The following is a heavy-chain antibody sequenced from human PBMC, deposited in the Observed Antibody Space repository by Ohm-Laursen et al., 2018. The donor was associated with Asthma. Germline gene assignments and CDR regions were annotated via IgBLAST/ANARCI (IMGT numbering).Heavy chain of an antibody. CDR1: GFTFSSYG. D-gene: IGHD1-26*01. J-gene: IGHJ4*02. Sequence: SLRLSCSASGFTFSSYGMHWVRQAPGKGLEWVAVISYDGSNKYYADSVKGRFTISRDNSKNTLYLQMNSLRAEDTAVYYCAKDSGTSELLPDYWGQGTLVTVSS. CDR2: ISYDGSNK. V-gene: IGHV3-30*18. CDR3: AKDSGTSELLPDY.